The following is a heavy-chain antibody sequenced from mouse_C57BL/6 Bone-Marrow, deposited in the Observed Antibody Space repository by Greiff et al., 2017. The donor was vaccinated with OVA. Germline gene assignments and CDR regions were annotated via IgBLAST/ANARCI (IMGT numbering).Heavy chain of an antibody. J-gene: IGHJ3*01. D-gene: IGHD2-1*01. CDR3: TTIYYGNYGFAY. CDR1: GFTFSSYA. Sequence: EVHLVESGEGLVKPGGSLKLSCAASGFTFSSYAMSWVRQTPEKRLEWVAYISSGGDYTYYADTVKGRFTISRDNARNTLYLQMSSLKSEDTAMYYCTTIYYGNYGFAYWGQGTLVTVSA. CDR2: ISSGGDYT. V-gene: IGHV5-9-1*02.